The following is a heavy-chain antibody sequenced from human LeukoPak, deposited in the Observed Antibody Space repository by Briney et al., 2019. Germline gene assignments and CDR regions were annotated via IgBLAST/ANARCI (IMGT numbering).Heavy chain of an antibody. CDR2: ISAYNGNT. CDR3: ARGGYGSGSYAFRDYMDV. D-gene: IGHD3-10*01. J-gene: IGHJ6*03. V-gene: IGHV1-18*01. CDR1: GYTFTSYG. Sequence: VKVSCKASGYTFTSYGISWVRQAPGQGLEWMGWISAYNGNTNYAQKLQGRVTMTTDTSTSTAYMELRSLRSDDTAVYYCARGGYGSGSYAFRDYMDVWGKGTTVTISS.